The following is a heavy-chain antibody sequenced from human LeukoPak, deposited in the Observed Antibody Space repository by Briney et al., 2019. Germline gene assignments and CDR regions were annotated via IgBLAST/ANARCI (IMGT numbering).Heavy chain of an antibody. CDR3: ARHMGGYSSVPFDY. CDR2: IYASDSDT. CDR1: GYSFINYW. J-gene: IGHJ4*02. D-gene: IGHD6-25*01. Sequence: GAALKFSWKGSGYSFINYWDSWVRQVPEKGLERMGVIYASDSDTRYSPSFQGQVTISADKSISTAYLQWSSLKASDTAMYYCARHMGGYSSVPFDYWGQGTLVTVSS. V-gene: IGHV5-51*01.